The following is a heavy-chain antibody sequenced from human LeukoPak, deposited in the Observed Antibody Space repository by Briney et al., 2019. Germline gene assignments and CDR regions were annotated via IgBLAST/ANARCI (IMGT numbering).Heavy chain of an antibody. Sequence: PSQTLSLTCTVSGGSISSGGYYWSWIRQHPGKGLEWIGYIYYSGSTYYNPSLKSRVTISVDTSKNQFSLKLSSVTAADTAVYYCARQPSTVTNWFDPWGQGTLVTVSS. CDR1: GGSISSGGYY. V-gene: IGHV4-31*03. CDR2: IYYSGST. J-gene: IGHJ5*02. D-gene: IGHD4-17*01. CDR3: ARQPSTVTNWFDP.